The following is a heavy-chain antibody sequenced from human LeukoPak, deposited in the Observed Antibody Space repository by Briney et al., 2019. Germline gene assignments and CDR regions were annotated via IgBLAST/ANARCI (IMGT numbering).Heavy chain of an antibody. CDR2: ISAYNGNT. CDR3: ARDLLIRHSYQLNYHYYGMDV. V-gene: IGHV1-18*01. Sequence: ASVKVSCKASGYTFTSYGISWVRQAPGQGLEWMGWISAYNGNTNYAQKLQGRVTMTTDTSTSTAYMELRSLRSDDTAVYYCARDLLIRHSYQLNYHYYGMDVWGQGTTVTVSS. CDR1: GYTFTSYG. D-gene: IGHD2-8*01. J-gene: IGHJ6*02.